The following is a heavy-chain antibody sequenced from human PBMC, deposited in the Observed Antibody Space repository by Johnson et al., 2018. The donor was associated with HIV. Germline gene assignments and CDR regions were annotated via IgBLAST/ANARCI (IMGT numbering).Heavy chain of an antibody. Sequence: QVQLVESGGGVVQPGRSLRLSCVASGFTFSTYGMHWVRQAPGKGLEWVAVIWYDGSNKYYADSVKGRFTISRDNSKNTLYLQMNSLRAEDTAVYYCAREGYSGSLVWPDAFDIWGQGTMVTVSS. CDR2: IWYDGSNK. D-gene: IGHD1-26*01. J-gene: IGHJ3*02. V-gene: IGHV3-33*01. CDR1: GFTFSTYG. CDR3: AREGYSGSLVWPDAFDI.